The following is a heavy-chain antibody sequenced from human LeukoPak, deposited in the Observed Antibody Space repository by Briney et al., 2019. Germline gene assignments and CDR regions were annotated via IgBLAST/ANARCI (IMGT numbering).Heavy chain of an antibody. CDR1: GGSISSSSYY. D-gene: IGHD3-10*02. J-gene: IGHJ4*02. V-gene: IGHV4-39*01. CDR2: IYYSGST. Sequence: SETLSLTCTVSGGSISSSSYYWGWIRQPPGKGLEWIGSIYYSGSTNNNPSLKSRVTISVDTSKNHFSLKLSSVTAADTAVYYCARRRTMFGYFAGEFDYWGQGTLVTVSS. CDR3: ARRRTMFGYFAGEFDY.